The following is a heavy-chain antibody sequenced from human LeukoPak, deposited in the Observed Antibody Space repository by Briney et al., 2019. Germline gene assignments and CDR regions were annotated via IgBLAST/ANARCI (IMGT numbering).Heavy chain of an antibody. J-gene: IGHJ5*02. CDR3: ARDSYYHDSGSRINWFDP. V-gene: IGHV4-31*03. CDR1: GGSISSGNYY. Sequence: SETLSLTCTVSGGSISSGNYYWNWIRQHPGKGLEWIGYIYYSGSTYYNPSLKSRVTISVDTSMNQFSLKLSSVTAADTAVYYCARDSYYHDSGSRINWFDPWGQGTLVTVSS. CDR2: IYYSGST. D-gene: IGHD3-10*01.